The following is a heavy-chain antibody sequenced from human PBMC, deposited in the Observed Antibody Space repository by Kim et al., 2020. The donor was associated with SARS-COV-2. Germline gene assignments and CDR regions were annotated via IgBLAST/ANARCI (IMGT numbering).Heavy chain of an antibody. CDR3: VSRSSGYKD. Sequence: NYIPPYAAAVKGRFTISRDESKNSLFLQMNSLKTDDTAVYYCVSRSSGYKDWGQGTLVTVSS. CDR2: NYIP. D-gene: IGHD3-22*01. J-gene: IGHJ4*02. V-gene: IGHV3-72*01.